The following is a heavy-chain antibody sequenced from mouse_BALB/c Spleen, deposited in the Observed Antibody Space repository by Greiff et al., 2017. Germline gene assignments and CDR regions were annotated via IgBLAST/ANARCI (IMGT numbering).Heavy chain of an antibody. J-gene: IGHJ2*01. V-gene: IGHV5-6-4*01. D-gene: IGHD1-1*01. Sequence: EVHLVESGGGLVKPGGSLKLSCAASGFTFSSYTMSWVRQTPEKRLEWVATISSGGSYTYYPDSVKGRFTISRDNAKNTLYLQMSSLKSEDTAMYYCTSHYYGSLDYWGQGTTLTVSS. CDR3: TSHYYGSLDY. CDR2: ISSGGSYT. CDR1: GFTFSSYT.